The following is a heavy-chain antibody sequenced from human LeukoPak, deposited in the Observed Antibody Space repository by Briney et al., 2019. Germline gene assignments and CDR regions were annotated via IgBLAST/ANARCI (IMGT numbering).Heavy chain of an antibody. CDR2: IYYSGST. CDR3: ASGIVVVPAAPGLGDY. Sequence: SETLSLTCTVSGGSISSSNYYWGWIRQPPGKGLEWIGSIYYSGSTYYNTSLKSRVTISLDTSKNQFSLKLSSVTAADTAVYYCASGIVVVPAAPGLGDYWGQGTLVTVSS. D-gene: IGHD2-2*01. V-gene: IGHV4-39*01. J-gene: IGHJ4*02. CDR1: GGSISSSNYY.